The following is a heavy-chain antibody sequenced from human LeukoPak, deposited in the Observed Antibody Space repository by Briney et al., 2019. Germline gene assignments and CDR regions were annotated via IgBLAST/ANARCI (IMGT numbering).Heavy chain of an antibody. CDR2: INHSGST. CDR3: VRRPRYYGGYVGGYYFDY. V-gene: IGHV4-34*01. J-gene: IGHJ4*02. Sequence: NPSETLSLTCAVYGGSFSGYYWSWIRQPPGKGLEWIGEINHSGSTNYNPSLKSRVTISVDTSKNQFSLKLSSVTAADTAVYYCVRRPRYYGGYVGGYYFDYWGQGTLVTVSS. D-gene: IGHD5-12*01. CDR1: GGSFSGYY.